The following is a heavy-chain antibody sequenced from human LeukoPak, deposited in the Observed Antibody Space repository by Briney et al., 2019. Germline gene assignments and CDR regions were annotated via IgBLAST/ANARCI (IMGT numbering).Heavy chain of an antibody. D-gene: IGHD5-24*01. Sequence: GGSLGLSYAASGFTFGSYSMNWVRQAPGKGLEWVSYISSSSSTIYYADSVKGRFTISRDNAKNSLYLQMNSLRAEDTAVYYCARNRGWQQFDCWGQGTLLTVSS. CDR1: GFTFGSYS. J-gene: IGHJ4*02. CDR3: ARNRGWQQFDC. V-gene: IGHV3-48*01. CDR2: ISSSSSTI.